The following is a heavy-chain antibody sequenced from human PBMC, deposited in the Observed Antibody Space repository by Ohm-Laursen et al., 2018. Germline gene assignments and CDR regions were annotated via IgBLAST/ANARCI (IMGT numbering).Heavy chain of an antibody. V-gene: IGHV3-11*04. Sequence: GSLRLSCAASGFTFSDYYMSWIRQAPGKGLEWVSYISSSGSTIYYADSVKGRFTISRDNAKNSLYLQMNSLRAEYTAVYYCARSVWGPAAIYYYYYGMDVWGQGTTVTVSS. CDR2: ISSSGSTI. CDR3: ARSVWGPAAIYYYYYGMDV. J-gene: IGHJ6*02. CDR1: GFTFSDYY. D-gene: IGHD2-2*01.